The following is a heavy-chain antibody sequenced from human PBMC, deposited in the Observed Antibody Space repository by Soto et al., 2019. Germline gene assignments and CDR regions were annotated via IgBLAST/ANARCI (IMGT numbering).Heavy chain of an antibody. CDR2: IYYSGST. CDR1: GGSTSSYY. CDR3: ARVGYYYDSSGSSRPNKPFDI. V-gene: IGHV4-59*01. D-gene: IGHD3-22*01. J-gene: IGHJ3*02. Sequence: PSETLSLTCTVSGGSTSSYYWSWIRQPPGKGLEWIGYIYYSGSTNYNPSLKSRVTISVDTSKNQFSLKLSSVTAADTAVYYCARVGYYYDSSGSSRPNKPFDIWGQGTMVTVSS.